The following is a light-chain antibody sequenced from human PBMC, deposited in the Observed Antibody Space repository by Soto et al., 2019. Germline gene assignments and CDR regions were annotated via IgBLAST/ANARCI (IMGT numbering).Light chain of an antibody. CDR1: SSDVGGYNY. V-gene: IGLV2-8*01. J-gene: IGLJ3*02. Sequence: QSALTQPPSASGSPGQSVTISCTGTSSDVGGYNYVSWYQQHPGKAPKLMIYEVSKRPSGVPDRFSGSKSGNTASLTVSGLQAEDAADSYCSSYAGSKNLVFGGGTKLTVL. CDR3: SSYAGSKNLV. CDR2: EVS.